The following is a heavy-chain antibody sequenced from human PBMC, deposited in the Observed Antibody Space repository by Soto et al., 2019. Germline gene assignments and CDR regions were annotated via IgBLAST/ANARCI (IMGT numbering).Heavy chain of an antibody. J-gene: IGHJ6*02. CDR1: GFTFSSYA. CDR2: ISYDGSNK. CDR3: ARGTELSFIVVYGMDV. V-gene: IGHV3-30-3*01. Sequence: QVQLVESGGGVVQPGRSLRLSCAASGFTFSSYAMHWVRQAPGKGLEWVAVISYDGSNKYYADSVKGRFTISRDNSKNTLYLQMNSLRAEDTAVYYCARGTELSFIVVYGMDVWGQGTTVTVSS. D-gene: IGHD1-26*01.